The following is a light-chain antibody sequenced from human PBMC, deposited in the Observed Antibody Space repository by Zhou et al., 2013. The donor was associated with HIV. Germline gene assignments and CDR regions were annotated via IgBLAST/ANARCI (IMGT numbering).Light chain of an antibody. CDR3: MQATEFPLSWT. CDR1: QSLAHNDGDTN. CDR2: KIS. V-gene: IGKV2-24*01. J-gene: IGKJ1*01. Sequence: DFVLTQAPLSSPVTLGQPASISCRSSQSLAHNDGDTNLSWLHQRPGQPPRLLIYKISHRFSGVPDRFSGSGAGTDFTLKISRVEAEDAGVYYCMQATEFPLSWTFGQGTKVEVK.